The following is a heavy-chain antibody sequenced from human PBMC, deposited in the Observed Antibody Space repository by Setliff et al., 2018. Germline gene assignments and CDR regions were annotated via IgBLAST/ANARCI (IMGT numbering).Heavy chain of an antibody. D-gene: IGHD3-22*01. J-gene: IGHJ4*02. V-gene: IGHV4-39*07. CDR1: GGSISTTDYY. CDR2: VYYSGNT. Sequence: SETLSLTCTVSGGSISTTDYYWGWIRQPPGKGLEWIGCVYYSGNTYYSPSLKSRVTMFVDTSKNQFSLMLYSVTAADTAIYYCARYDSSGYSENYYFDYWGQGTLVTVPQ. CDR3: ARYDSSGYSENYYFDY.